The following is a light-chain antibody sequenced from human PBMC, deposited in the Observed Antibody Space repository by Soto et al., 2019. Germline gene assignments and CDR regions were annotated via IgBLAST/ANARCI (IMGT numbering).Light chain of an antibody. Sequence: ETVLTQSPGTLSLSPGERATLSCRASQTIRSNYLAWYRQTPGQAPRLLIYGASNRATGIADRFSGSGSGTDFTLISSRLEPEDFALYYCQQYGSSPWTVGKGTKVEIK. CDR2: GAS. CDR3: QQYGSSPWT. CDR1: QTIRSNY. V-gene: IGKV3-20*01. J-gene: IGKJ1*01.